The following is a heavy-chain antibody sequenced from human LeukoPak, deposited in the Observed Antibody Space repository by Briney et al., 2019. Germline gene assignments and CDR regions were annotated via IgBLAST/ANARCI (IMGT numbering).Heavy chain of an antibody. CDR3: ARRLTTVTTRGAFDI. D-gene: IGHD4-17*01. Sequence: GGSLRLSCAASGFTFSSYSMNWVRQAPGKGLEWVSSISSSSSYIYYADSVKGRFTISRDNAKNSLYLQMNSLRAEDTAVYYCARRLTTVTTRGAFDIWGQGTMVTVSS. J-gene: IGHJ3*02. CDR2: ISSSSSYI. V-gene: IGHV3-21*01. CDR1: GFTFSSYS.